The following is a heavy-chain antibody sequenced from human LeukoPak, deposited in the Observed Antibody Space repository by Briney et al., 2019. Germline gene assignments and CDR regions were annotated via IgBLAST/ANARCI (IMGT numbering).Heavy chain of an antibody. J-gene: IGHJ4*02. CDR3: AKFVLYRPAEFDY. V-gene: IGHV3-23*01. CDR2: ISGSGGST. D-gene: IGHD6-6*01. CDR1: GFTFSSYA. Sequence: PGGSLRLSCAASGFTFSSYAMSWVRQAPGKGLEWVSAISGSGGSTYYADSVKGRFTISRDNSKDTLYLQMNSLRAEDTAVYYCAKFVLYRPAEFDYWGQGTLVTVSS.